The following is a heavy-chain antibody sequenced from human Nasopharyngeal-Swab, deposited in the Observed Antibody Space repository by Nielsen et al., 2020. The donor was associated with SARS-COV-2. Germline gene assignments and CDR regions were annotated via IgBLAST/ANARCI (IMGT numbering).Heavy chain of an antibody. D-gene: IGHD5-18*01. CDR1: GFTFGDYA. CDR2: IRNKDYGGTT. J-gene: IGHJ6*03. CDR3: TRDFPFSVDTATRGYMDV. V-gene: IGHV3-49*03. Sequence: GESLKISCTASGFTFGDYAMNWFRQAQGKGLEWVTYIRNKDYGGTTEYAASVRGRFTISRDDSKNIAYLQMNSLTTEDTAIYYCTRDFPFSVDTATRGYMDVCGKGTTVTVSS.